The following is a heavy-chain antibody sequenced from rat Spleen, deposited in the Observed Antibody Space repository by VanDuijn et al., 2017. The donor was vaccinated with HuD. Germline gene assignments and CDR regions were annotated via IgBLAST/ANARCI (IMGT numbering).Heavy chain of an antibody. Sequence: EVQLQESGPGLVKPSQSLSLTCSVTGYSITSTYRWNWIRKFPGNKLEWMGYINSAGSTNYNPSLKSRISITRDTSKNQFFLQVNSVTTEDTATYYCARHRYPGLDVMDAWGQGASVTVSS. V-gene: IGHV3-3*01. D-gene: IGHD1-4*01. CDR2: INSAGST. J-gene: IGHJ4*01. CDR3: ARHRYPGLDVMDA. CDR1: GYSITSTYR.